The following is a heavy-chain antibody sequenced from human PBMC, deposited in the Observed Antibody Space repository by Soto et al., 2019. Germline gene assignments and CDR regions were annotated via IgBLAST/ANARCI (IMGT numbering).Heavy chain of an antibody. CDR2: IYYSGST. J-gene: IGHJ4*02. V-gene: IGHV4-59*01. D-gene: IGHD4-17*01. Sequence: SETLSLTCTVSGGSISGYYWSWIRQPPGKGLEWIGYIYYSGSTNYNPSLKSRVTISVDTSKNQFSLKLSSVAAADTAVYYCARTRPYYGDYYFDYWGQGTLVTVSS. CDR3: ARTRPYYGDYYFDY. CDR1: GGSISGYY.